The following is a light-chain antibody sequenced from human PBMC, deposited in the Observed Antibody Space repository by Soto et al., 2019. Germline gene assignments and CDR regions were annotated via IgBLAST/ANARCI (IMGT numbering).Light chain of an antibody. CDR3: QTWGTGIQV. CDR1: SWHSSYA. J-gene: IGLJ1*01. Sequence: QSVLTQSPSASASLGASVKLTCTLSSWHSSYAIAWHQQQPEKGPRYLMKLNSDGSHSKGDGIPDRFSGSSSGAERYLTSSSLQSEDEADYYCQTWGTGIQVFGTGTKVTVL. CDR2: LNSDGSH. V-gene: IGLV4-69*01.